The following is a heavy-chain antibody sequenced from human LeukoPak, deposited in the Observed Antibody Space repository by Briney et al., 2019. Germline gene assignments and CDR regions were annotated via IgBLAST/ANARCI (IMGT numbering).Heavy chain of an antibody. CDR1: GFTFSSYS. V-gene: IGHV3-15*01. D-gene: IGHD5/OR15-5a*01. CDR3: TTDIEAGFKNVGGGWKSIAVSTSDY. CDR2: IKTKTDGGTI. J-gene: IGHJ4*02. Sequence: GGSLRLSCAASGFTFSSYSMNWVRQVPGRGLEWVGRIKTKTDGGTIDYAAPVKGRFIISRDDSKNTLNLQMNSLKVGDTAIYYCTTDIEAGFKNVGGGWKSIAVSTSDYWGRGTLVTVSS.